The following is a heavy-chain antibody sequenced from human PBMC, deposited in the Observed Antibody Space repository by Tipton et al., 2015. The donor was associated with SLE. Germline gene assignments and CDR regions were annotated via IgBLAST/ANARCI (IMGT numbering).Heavy chain of an antibody. J-gene: IGHJ2*01. CDR1: GGSINSGGYY. Sequence: GLVKPSETLSLTCPVSGGSINSGGYYWGWIRQPPGKGLEWIGTLSYTGTTSYNPSLKSRVTISSDTSKNQFSLRLASVTAADTAVYYCARRGGDYIWYFDLWGRGTLVTVSS. D-gene: IGHD4-17*01. V-gene: IGHV4-39*07. CDR2: LSYTGTT. CDR3: ARRGGDYIWYFDL.